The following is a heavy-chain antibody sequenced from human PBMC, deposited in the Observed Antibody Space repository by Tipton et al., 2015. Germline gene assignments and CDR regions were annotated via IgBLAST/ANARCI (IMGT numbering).Heavy chain of an antibody. CDR2: IHNSGNT. V-gene: IGHV4-61*01. D-gene: IGHD3-9*01. CDR3: ACHDYDLLTRDYQTVDY. Sequence: LRLSCTVSGGSVSSGSFYWSWIRQPPGKGLECIGYIHNSGNTDYNPSLKSRVTMSVDMSKNQFSLELTSVTAADTAVYYCACHDYDLLTRDYQTVDYWGQGTVVTVSS. J-gene: IGHJ4*02. CDR1: GGSVSSGSFY.